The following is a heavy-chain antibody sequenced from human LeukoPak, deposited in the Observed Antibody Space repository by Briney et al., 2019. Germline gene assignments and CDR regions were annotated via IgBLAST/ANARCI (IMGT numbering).Heavy chain of an antibody. CDR2: IYYSGST. D-gene: IGHD3-3*01. CDR3: ARRSYVPRFLYYYGMDV. V-gene: IGHV4-59*08. CDR1: GGSISSYY. Sequence: SETLSLTCTVSGGSISSYYWSWIRQPPGKGLEWIGYIYYSGSTNYNPSLKSRVTISVDTSRNQFSLKLSSVTAADTGVYYRARRSYVPRFLYYYGMDVWGQGTTVTVSS. J-gene: IGHJ6*02.